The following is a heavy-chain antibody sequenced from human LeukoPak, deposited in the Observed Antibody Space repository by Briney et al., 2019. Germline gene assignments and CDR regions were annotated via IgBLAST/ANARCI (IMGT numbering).Heavy chain of an antibody. V-gene: IGHV3-23*01. J-gene: IGHJ4*02. CDR2: ISGSGTNT. Sequence: GGSLRLSCAASIFSFNLYGISWVRQAPGKGLEWIAAISGSGTNTHYADSVKGRLTISRDNSKNTVYVQMNSLRAEDTAVYSCARDFRGGYDFWSGYYTPYYFDYWGQGTLVTVSP. D-gene: IGHD3-3*01. CDR3: ARDFRGGYDFWSGYYTPYYFDY. CDR1: IFSFNLYG.